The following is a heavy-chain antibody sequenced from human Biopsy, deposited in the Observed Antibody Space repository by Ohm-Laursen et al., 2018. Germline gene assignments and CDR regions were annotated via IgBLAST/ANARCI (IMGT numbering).Heavy chain of an antibody. Sequence: SETLSLTCSVSGGPMTGYEWSWIRLAPGKGLEWIGYIYYSGGTKYNPSLASRVTFSVDMSKSQFSLKLYSVTAADTAVYYCARVEAGTYDALDIWGQGTLVAVSA. D-gene: IGHD1-26*01. J-gene: IGHJ3*02. CDR3: ARVEAGTYDALDI. CDR2: IYYSGGT. CDR1: GGPMTGYE. V-gene: IGHV4-59*01.